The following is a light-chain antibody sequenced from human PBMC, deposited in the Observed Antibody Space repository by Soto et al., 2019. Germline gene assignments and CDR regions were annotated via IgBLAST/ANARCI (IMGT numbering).Light chain of an antibody. CDR1: GSDIVIYNL. J-gene: IGLJ3*02. CDR3: CSYASSSTLRV. V-gene: IGLV2-23*01. CDR2: ESS. Sequence: QSALTQPASVSGSPGQSITISCTGAGSDIVIYNLVSWYQQHPGKAPKLMIYESSKRPSGVSNRFSGSKSGNTASLTISGLQAEDEADYYCCSYASSSTLRVFGGGTKVTVL.